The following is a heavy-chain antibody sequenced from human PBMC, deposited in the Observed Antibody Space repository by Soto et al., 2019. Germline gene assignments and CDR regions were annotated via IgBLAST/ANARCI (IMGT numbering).Heavy chain of an antibody. CDR2: INPSGGST. CDR1: GYTFTGYY. D-gene: IGHD2-15*01. Sequence: ASVKVSCKASGYTFTGYYMHWVRQAPGQGLEWMGIINPSGGSTSYAQKFQGRVTMTRDTSTSTVYMELSSLRSEDTAVYYCARDDCSGGSCYSSWFDPWGQGTLVTVSS. V-gene: IGHV1-46*01. J-gene: IGHJ5*02. CDR3: ARDDCSGGSCYSSWFDP.